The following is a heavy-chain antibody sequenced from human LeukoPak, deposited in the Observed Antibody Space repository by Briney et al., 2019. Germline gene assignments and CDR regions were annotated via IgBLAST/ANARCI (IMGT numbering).Heavy chain of an antibody. J-gene: IGHJ6*02. CDR3: ARDLYCSATRCPPSQFGLDV. CDR1: GYTFTGYY. V-gene: IGHV1-2*02. D-gene: IGHD2-2*01. Sequence: GASVKVSCKASGYTFTGYYMHWVRQAPGQGLEWMGWINSNSGGTDYAQKFQGRATMTRDTPISTAYMELSRLRSDDTAFYYCARDLYCSATRCPPSQFGLDVWGQGTTVTVSS. CDR2: INSNSGGT.